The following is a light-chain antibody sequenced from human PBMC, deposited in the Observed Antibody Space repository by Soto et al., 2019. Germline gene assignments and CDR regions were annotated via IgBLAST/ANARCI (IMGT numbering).Light chain of an antibody. Sequence: QSALTQPASVSGSPGQSITISCTGTSSDVGGYNYVSWYQQHPGKAPKLMIYEVSNRPSGVSNRFSGSKSGNTASLTISGLQAEDEADYYCSSYTSSSTLEVFGGGTKLPVL. J-gene: IGLJ3*02. CDR3: SSYTSSSTLEV. CDR1: SSDVGGYNY. V-gene: IGLV2-14*01. CDR2: EVS.